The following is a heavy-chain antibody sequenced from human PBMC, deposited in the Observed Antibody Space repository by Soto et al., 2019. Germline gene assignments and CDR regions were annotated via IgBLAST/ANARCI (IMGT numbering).Heavy chain of an antibody. Sequence: GGSLRLSCAASGFTFSSYWMHWVRQAPGKGLVWVSRINSDGSSTSYADSVKGRFTISRDNAKNTLYLQMNSLRAEDTAVYYCAKYLTMIVVAPDYWGQGTLVTVSS. V-gene: IGHV3-74*01. CDR1: GFTFSSYW. CDR3: AKYLTMIVVAPDY. D-gene: IGHD3-22*01. CDR2: INSDGSST. J-gene: IGHJ4*02.